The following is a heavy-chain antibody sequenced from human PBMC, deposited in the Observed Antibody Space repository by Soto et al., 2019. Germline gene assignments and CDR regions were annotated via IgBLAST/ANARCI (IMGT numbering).Heavy chain of an antibody. CDR3: ARSYDILTGYSGFDY. V-gene: IGHV3-21*01. J-gene: IGHJ4*02. CDR1: GFTFSSYS. Sequence: EVQLVESGGGLVKPGGSLRLSCAASGFTFSSYSMSWVRQAPGKGLEWVSSISSSSSFIYYADSVKGRFTISRDNAKNSLYLQMNSLRAEDTAMFYCARSYDILTGYSGFDYWGQGTLVTVSS. CDR2: ISSSSSFI. D-gene: IGHD3-9*01.